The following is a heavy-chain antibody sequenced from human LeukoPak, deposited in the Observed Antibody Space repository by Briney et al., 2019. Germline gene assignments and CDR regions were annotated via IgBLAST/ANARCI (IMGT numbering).Heavy chain of an antibody. CDR2: IYYSGST. Sequence: SETLSLTCTVSGGSISSSSYYWGWIRQPPGKGLEWIGSIYYSGSTYYNPSLKSRVTISVDTSKNQFSLKLSSVTAADTAVYYCARGTTVTTWLSFDYWGQGTLVTASS. CDR1: GGSISSSSYY. CDR3: ARGTTVTTWLSFDY. J-gene: IGHJ4*02. V-gene: IGHV4-39*07. D-gene: IGHD4-17*01.